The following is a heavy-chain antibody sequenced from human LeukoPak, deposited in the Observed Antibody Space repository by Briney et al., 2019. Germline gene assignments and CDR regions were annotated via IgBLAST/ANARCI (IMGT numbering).Heavy chain of an antibody. D-gene: IGHD3-3*01. CDR3: ARGWILEWLLSLEYYFDY. Sequence: SQTLSLTCALSGDSVPSNSAAWHWIRQSPSRGLEWLGRTYYRSKLYNDYAVSVKSRITINPDTSKNQFSLQLNSVTPEDTAVYYCARGWILEWLLSLEYYFDYWGQGTLVTVSS. J-gene: IGHJ4*02. CDR1: GDSVPSNSAA. CDR2: TYYRSKLYN. V-gene: IGHV6-1*01.